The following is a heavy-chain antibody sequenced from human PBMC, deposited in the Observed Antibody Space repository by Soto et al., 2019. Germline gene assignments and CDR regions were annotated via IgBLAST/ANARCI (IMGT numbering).Heavy chain of an antibody. Sequence: PVGSLRLSCASSVFTVSSTYMTWVRHSPGKWLEWVSVIYGGLTTSYADSVKGRFTISRDNSKNTLFLQMNSLRAEDTAVYYCARDRIEAAGTTRFNYYYGMEVWGQGTTVNVSS. D-gene: IGHD6-13*01. J-gene: IGHJ6*01. CDR1: VFTVSSTY. CDR2: IYGGLTT. CDR3: ARDRIEAAGTTRFNYYYGMEV. V-gene: IGHV3-53*01.